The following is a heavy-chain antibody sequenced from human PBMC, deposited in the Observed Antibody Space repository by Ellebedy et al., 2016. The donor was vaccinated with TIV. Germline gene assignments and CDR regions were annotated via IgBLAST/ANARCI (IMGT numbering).Heavy chain of an antibody. CDR1: GFTFSKAW. Sequence: GGSLRLSXAASGFTFSKAWMNWVRQAPGKGLEWVGHIKSKPNGGTTDYAAPVKDRFTISRDDSKNTVYLQMNSLRSEDTAVYYCAKGRGSSVIDYYYYGMDVWGQGTTVTVSS. J-gene: IGHJ6*02. CDR2: IKSKPNGGTT. CDR3: AKGRGSSVIDYYYYGMDV. D-gene: IGHD2-21*01. V-gene: IGHV3-15*07.